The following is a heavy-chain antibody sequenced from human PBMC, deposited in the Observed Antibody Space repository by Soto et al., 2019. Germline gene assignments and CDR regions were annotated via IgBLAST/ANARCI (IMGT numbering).Heavy chain of an antibody. CDR3: ASHPGQWLDAFDI. CDR2: ISSNSSST. D-gene: IGHD6-19*01. Sequence: PGGSLRLSCAASGFSFSTHYMNWVRQSPGKGLEWVSAISSNSSSTYYADSVKGRFTISRDNSKNTLYLQMNSLRAEDTAVYYCASHPGQWLDAFDIWGQGTMVTVSS. CDR1: GFSFSTHY. V-gene: IGHV3-23*01. J-gene: IGHJ3*02.